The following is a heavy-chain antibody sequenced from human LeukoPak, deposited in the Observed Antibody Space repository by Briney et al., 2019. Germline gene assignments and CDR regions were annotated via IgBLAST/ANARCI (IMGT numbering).Heavy chain of an antibody. CDR3: ASTYSMASYCTSTTCPSWY. D-gene: IGHD2-2*01. V-gene: IGHV3-48*01. Sequence: GGSLRLSCAASGFTFSSYSMNWVRQAPGKGLEWISYISSGSSIHYADSVKGRFTISRDNAKNSLFLHMNSLRAEDTAVYFCASTYSMASYCTSTTCPSWYWGQRTLVTVSS. CDR2: ISSGSSI. J-gene: IGHJ4*02. CDR1: GFTFSSYS.